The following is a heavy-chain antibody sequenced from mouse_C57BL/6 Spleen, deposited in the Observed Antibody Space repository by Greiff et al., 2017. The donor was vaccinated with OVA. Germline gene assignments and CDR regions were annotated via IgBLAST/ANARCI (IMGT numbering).Heavy chain of an antibody. V-gene: IGHV1-59*01. Sequence: QVQLQQPGAELVRPGTSVKLSCKASGYTFTSYWMHWVKQRPGQGLEWIGVIDPSDSYTNYNQKFKGKATLTVDTSSSTAYMQLSSLTSEDSAVYYCAPLQEGNYDARYWYFDGWGTGTTVTVSS. CDR1: GYTFTSYW. D-gene: IGHD2-4*01. CDR2: IDPSDSYT. J-gene: IGHJ1*03. CDR3: APLQEGNYDARYWYFDG.